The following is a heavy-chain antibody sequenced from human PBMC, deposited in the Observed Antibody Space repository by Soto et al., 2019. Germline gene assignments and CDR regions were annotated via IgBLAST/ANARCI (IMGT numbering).Heavy chain of an antibody. D-gene: IGHD3-3*01. CDR3: ARDGDFWSGYYGRDYYYYGMDV. V-gene: IGHV6-1*01. J-gene: IGHJ6*02. CDR1: GDSVSSNSAA. Sequence: SQTLSLTCAISGDSVSSNSAAWNWIRQSPSRGLEWLGRTYYRSKWYNDYAVSVKSRITINPDTSKNQFSLQLNSVTPEDTAVYYCARDGDFWSGYYGRDYYYYGMDVWGQGTTVTVSS. CDR2: TYYRSKWYN.